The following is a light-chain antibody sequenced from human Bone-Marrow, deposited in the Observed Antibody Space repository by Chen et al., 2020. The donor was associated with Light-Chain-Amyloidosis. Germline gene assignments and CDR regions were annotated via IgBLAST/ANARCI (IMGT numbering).Light chain of an antibody. Sequence: EIVLAQSPATLSVSLGEGATLSCRASERLSGNLAWYQQKPGQAPRLLIYGVSTRATGIPARFSGSGSGTEFTLTISSLQSEDFAVYFCQQYNDWPWTFGLGTKVDIK. J-gene: IGKJ1*01. V-gene: IGKV3-15*01. CDR1: ERLSGN. CDR3: QQYNDWPWT. CDR2: GVS.